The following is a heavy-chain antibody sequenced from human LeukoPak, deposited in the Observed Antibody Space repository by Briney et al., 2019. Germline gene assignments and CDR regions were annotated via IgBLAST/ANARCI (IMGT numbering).Heavy chain of an antibody. CDR3: ARALGMAVAGSAGY. Sequence: GASVKVSCKASGYTFTGYNIHWVRQAPGQGLEWMGWINPNTGGTTFAQKFQGRVTMTRDMSISTAYMELSSLRSDDTAVYYCARALGMAVAGSAGYWGQGTLVAVSS. D-gene: IGHD6-19*01. CDR2: INPNTGGT. CDR1: GYTFTGYN. J-gene: IGHJ4*02. V-gene: IGHV1-2*02.